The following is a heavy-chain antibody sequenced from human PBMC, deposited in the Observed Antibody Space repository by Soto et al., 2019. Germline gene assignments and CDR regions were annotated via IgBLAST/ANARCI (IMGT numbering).Heavy chain of an antibody. J-gene: IGHJ6*02. CDR1: GGSISSGGYY. Sequence: QVQLQESGPGLVKPSQTLSLTCTVSGGSISSGGYYWSWIRQHPGKGLEWIGYIYYSGSTYYNPSPKCRVTISVDTSKTQFSLMRSSVTAADTAVYYCAREPGDGSGRHYYYYYGMDVWGQGTTVTVSS. D-gene: IGHD3-10*01. CDR3: AREPGDGSGRHYYYYYGMDV. CDR2: IYYSGST. V-gene: IGHV4-31*03.